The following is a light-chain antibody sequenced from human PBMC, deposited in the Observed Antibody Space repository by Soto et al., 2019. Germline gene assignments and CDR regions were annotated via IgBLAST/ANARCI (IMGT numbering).Light chain of an antibody. V-gene: IGKV3-15*01. CDR2: GAS. CDR1: QSINSN. CDR3: QQYNNWRT. Sequence: EIVMTQSPATLSVSPGERATLSCRASQSINSNLAWYQQKPGQAPRLLIYGASTRATGIPARFSGSGSETEFTLTISSLQSEDFAVYYCQQYNNWRTFGQGTKVEIK. J-gene: IGKJ1*01.